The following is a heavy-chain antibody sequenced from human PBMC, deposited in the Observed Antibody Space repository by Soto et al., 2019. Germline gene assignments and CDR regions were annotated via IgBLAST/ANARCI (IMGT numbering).Heavy chain of an antibody. V-gene: IGHV3-23*01. D-gene: IGHD3-22*01. CDR2: ISGSGGSI. Sequence: GGSLRLSCTASGFAFNNYAMSWVRQAPGRGLEWVSSISGSGGSIYYADSVEGRFTISRDNSKNTLFLQMNGLTAGDTAVYYCAKDSTYYDSSPDAFAIWGQGTMVTVSS. J-gene: IGHJ3*02. CDR1: GFAFNNYA. CDR3: AKDSTYYDSSPDAFAI.